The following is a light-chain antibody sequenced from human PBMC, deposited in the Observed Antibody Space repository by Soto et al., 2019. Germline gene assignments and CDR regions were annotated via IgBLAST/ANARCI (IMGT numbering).Light chain of an antibody. V-gene: IGLV4-69*01. J-gene: IGLJ3*02. CDR3: QTWGTGFQWV. CDR1: SGHSNYA. Sequence: QLVLTQSPSASASLGASVKLTCTLSSGHSNYAIAWHQQQPEKGPRYLMKLNSDGSHTKGDGIPDRFSASSSGAERYLTISSLQSEDEADYYCQTWGTGFQWVFGGGTKVTVL. CDR2: LNSDGSH.